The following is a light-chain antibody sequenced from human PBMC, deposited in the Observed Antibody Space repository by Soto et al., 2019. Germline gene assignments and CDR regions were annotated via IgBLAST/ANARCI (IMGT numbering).Light chain of an antibody. Sequence: IQLNQSPSSLSASVGDIVTITCRASLDISNYLAWYQQRPGKAPKLLIYAASTLQSGVPSRFSGSGSGTDFPLTISSLQPEDFATYYCPQVNSYPLPCGGGTKVEIK. CDR3: PQVNSYPLP. V-gene: IGKV1-9*01. CDR1: LDISNY. CDR2: AAS. J-gene: IGKJ4*01.